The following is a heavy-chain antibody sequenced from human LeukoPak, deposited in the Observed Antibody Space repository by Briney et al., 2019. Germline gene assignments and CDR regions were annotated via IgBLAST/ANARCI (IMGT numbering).Heavy chain of an antibody. CDR3: ARGAAYYYGMDV. V-gene: IGHV1-18*01. J-gene: IGHJ6*02. CDR1: GYTFTSYG. CDR2: IRVYNGDT. Sequence: ASVKVSCKPSGYTFTSYGISWVRQAPGQGLEWMGWIRVYNGDTNYAQKFKGRVTMTTDTSINTAYMELRSLGSDDTAVYYCARGAAYYYGMDVWGQGTTVTVSS.